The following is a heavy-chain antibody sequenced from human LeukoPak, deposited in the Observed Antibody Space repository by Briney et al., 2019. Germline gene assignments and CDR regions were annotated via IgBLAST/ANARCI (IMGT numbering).Heavy chain of an antibody. CDR2: INHSGST. D-gene: IGHD3-9*01. V-gene: IGHV4-34*01. Sequence: SETLSLTCAVYGGSFSGYYWSWIRQPPGKGLEWIGEINHSGSTNYNPSLKSRVTISVDTSKNQFSLKLSSVTAADTAVYYCARGADYDILTGYQFHNWFDPWGQGTLVTVSS. J-gene: IGHJ5*02. CDR1: GGSFSGYY. CDR3: ARGADYDILTGYQFHNWFDP.